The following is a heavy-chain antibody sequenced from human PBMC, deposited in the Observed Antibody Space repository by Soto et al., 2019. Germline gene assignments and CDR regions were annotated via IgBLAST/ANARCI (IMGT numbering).Heavy chain of an antibody. CDR3: ARADCSGGSCYHSAAFDI. V-gene: IGHV4-31*03. CDR1: GGSIGSGGYY. Sequence: QVQLQESGPGLVKPSQTLSLTCTVSGGSIGSGGYYWSWIRQHPGKGLEWIGYIYYSGSTYYNPSLKSRVTISVDTSKNQFSLKLSSVTAADTAVYYCARADCSGGSCYHSAAFDIWGQGTMVTVSS. CDR2: IYYSGST. D-gene: IGHD2-15*01. J-gene: IGHJ3*02.